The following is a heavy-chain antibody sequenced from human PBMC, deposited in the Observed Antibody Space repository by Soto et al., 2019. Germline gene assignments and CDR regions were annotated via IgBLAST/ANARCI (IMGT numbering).Heavy chain of an antibody. J-gene: IGHJ4*02. Sequence: SETLSLTCTISGGSISSYYWSWIRQPPGKGLEWIGYIYYSGSTNYNPSLKSRVTISVDTSKNQFSLKLNSMTAADTAVYYCARHNYGSGSTYFDYWGQGTLVTVSS. CDR1: GGSISSYY. V-gene: IGHV4-59*08. CDR2: IYYSGST. D-gene: IGHD3-10*01. CDR3: ARHNYGSGSTYFDY.